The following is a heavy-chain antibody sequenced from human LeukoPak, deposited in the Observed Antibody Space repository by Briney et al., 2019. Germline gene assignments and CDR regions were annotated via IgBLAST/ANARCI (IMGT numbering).Heavy chain of an antibody. CDR3: ATNGP. CDR2: ISSDSRYI. Sequence: GGSLRLSCAASGFTFSSYSMNWVRQAPGKGLEWVSSISSDSRYIFCADSVKDRFTTSRDNAKNSLYLQVNSLRVEDTAAYYCATNGPWGQGTMVTVSS. D-gene: IGHD4/OR15-4a*01. J-gene: IGHJ3*01. CDR1: GFTFSSYS. V-gene: IGHV3-21*01.